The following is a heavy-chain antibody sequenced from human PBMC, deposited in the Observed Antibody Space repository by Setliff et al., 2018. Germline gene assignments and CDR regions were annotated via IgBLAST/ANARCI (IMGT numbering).Heavy chain of an antibody. CDR2: INHSGST. D-gene: IGHD1-26*01. CDR1: GGSFSGYY. V-gene: IGHV4-34*01. Sequence: SETLSLTCAVYGGSFSGYYCRWIRQPPGNELEWIGEINHSGSTNYNPSLKSRATITFDSSKIELSLKLASVTAADTAVYYCTSVLNSVFDGFDVWGRGTVVTVSS. J-gene: IGHJ3*01. CDR3: TSVLNSVFDGFDV.